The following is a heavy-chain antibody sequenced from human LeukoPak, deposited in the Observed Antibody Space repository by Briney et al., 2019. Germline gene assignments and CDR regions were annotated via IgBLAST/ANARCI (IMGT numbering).Heavy chain of an antibody. CDR3: TTGAYDILTGYYHWYFDL. V-gene: IGHV3-15*01. CDR2: IKSKTDGGTT. Sequence: GGSLRLSCATSGFTFTNAWMSWVRQAPGGGLEWVGRIKSKTDGGTTDYAAPVKGRFTISRDDSKNTLYLQMNSLKTEDTAVYYCTTGAYDILTGYYHWYFDLWGRGTLVTVSS. D-gene: IGHD3-9*01. CDR1: GFTFTNAW. J-gene: IGHJ2*01.